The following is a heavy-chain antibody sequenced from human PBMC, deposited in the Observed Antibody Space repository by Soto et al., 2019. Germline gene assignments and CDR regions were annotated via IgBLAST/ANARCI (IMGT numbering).Heavy chain of an antibody. CDR1: GFSVSSKY. V-gene: IGHV3-66*01. J-gene: IGHJ6*04. D-gene: IGHD2-8*01. CDR3: TRDDVHFNGDRYYGVPMDV. Sequence: EVQLVESGGDLVQPGGSLRLSCAASGFSVSSKYMSWVRQAAGRGLGWVSLIQSGCTTYYAGTVKGSFTISRDYSENTLFLQMNSLRVEDTAVYYCTRDDVHFNGDRYYGVPMDVWGKGTTVTVSA. CDR2: IQSGCTT.